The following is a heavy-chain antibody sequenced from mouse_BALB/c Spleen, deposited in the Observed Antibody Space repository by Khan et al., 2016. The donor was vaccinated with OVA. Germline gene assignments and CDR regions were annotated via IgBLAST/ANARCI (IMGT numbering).Heavy chain of an antibody. V-gene: IGHV1S137*01. D-gene: IGHD2-3*01. Sequence: QVQLQQSGPEPVRPGASVKISCKGSGYTFADSGMHWVRQSHAKSLEWIGVISTYYGNIKYNQKFEGRATLTVDKSSSTAYLELARLTSEESAVYCGTRDGISEFAYWGQGTLVTVSA. CDR2: ISTYYGNI. CDR1: GYTFADSG. J-gene: IGHJ3*01. CDR3: TRDGISEFAY.